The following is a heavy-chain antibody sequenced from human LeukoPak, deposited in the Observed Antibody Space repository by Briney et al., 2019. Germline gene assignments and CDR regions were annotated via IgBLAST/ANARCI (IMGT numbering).Heavy chain of an antibody. CDR2: IYYSGST. CDR1: GGSISSYY. D-gene: IGHD4-17*01. V-gene: IGHV4-59*01. J-gene: IGHJ4*02. Sequence: SETLSLTCTVSGGSISSYYWSWIRQPPGKGLEWIGYIYYSGSTNYNPSLKSRVTISVDTSKNQFSLKLSSVTAADTAVYYCARKGGYGDTYYFDYWGQGTLVTVSS. CDR3: ARKGGYGDTYYFDY.